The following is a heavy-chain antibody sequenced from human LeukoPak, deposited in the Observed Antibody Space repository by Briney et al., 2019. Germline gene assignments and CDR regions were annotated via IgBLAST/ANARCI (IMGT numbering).Heavy chain of an antibody. CDR3: ARDFSDILTGYFYYYYGMDV. Sequence: PGGSLRLSCAASGFSFRSDWMHWVRQAPGKGLLWVSRINRYGRDTSYADSVKGRFTISRDNAKNSLYLQMNSLRAEDTAVYYCARDFSDILTGYFYYYYGMDVWGQGTTVTISS. V-gene: IGHV3-74*01. CDR2: INRYGRDT. CDR1: GFSFRSDW. D-gene: IGHD3-9*01. J-gene: IGHJ6*02.